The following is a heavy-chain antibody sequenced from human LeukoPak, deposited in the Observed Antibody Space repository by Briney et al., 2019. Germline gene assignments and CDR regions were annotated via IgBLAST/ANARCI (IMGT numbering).Heavy chain of an antibody. Sequence: SETLSLTCTVSGGSISSGGYYWGWIRQPPGKGLEWIGSIYYSGSTFYNPSLESRVTISVDTSKNQFSLKLRSVTAADTAVYYCARSRAGYNNLFDYWGQGTLVTVSS. CDR3: ARSRAGYNNLFDY. CDR1: GGSISSGGYY. V-gene: IGHV4-39*01. D-gene: IGHD4-4*01. J-gene: IGHJ4*02. CDR2: IYYSGST.